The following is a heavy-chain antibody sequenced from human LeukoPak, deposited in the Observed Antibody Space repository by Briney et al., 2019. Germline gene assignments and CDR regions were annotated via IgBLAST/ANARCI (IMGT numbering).Heavy chain of an antibody. CDR3: ARGPPACSTNCYGYLDY. CDR2: IKQDGSEK. V-gene: IGHV3-7*05. J-gene: IGHJ4*02. Sequence: QPGGSLRLSCAASGFTVSSNYMSWVRQAPGKGLEWVANIKQDGSEKRYVDSVKGRFTISRDNAKNSLFLQMNSLRTEDTAVYYCARGPPACSTNCYGYLDYWGQGTLVTVSS. D-gene: IGHD2-2*01. CDR1: GFTVSSNY.